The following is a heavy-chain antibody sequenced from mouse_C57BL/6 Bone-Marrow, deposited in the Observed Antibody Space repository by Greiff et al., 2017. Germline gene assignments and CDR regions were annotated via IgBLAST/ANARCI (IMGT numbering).Heavy chain of an antibody. V-gene: IGHV1-81*01. CDR2: ISPRSGNT. J-gene: IGHJ1*03. CDR3: ARPLYYGNYDWYFDV. Sequence: VQLQQSGAELARPGASVKLSCKASGYTFTSYGICWVQQRTGQGLEWIGAISPRSGNTYYHEKFKGQATLTADKSSSTAYMELRSLTSEDSAVYFCARPLYYGNYDWYFDVWGTGTTVTVSS. D-gene: IGHD2-1*01. CDR1: GYTFTSYG.